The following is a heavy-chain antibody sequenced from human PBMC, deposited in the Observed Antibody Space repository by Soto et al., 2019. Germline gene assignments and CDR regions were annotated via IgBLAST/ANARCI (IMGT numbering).Heavy chain of an antibody. CDR3: ASTFRFLEWIPSKGPYYYYGMDV. CDR1: GGTFSSYA. D-gene: IGHD3-3*01. CDR2: IIPIFGTA. V-gene: IGHV1-69*12. J-gene: IGHJ6*02. Sequence: QVQLVQSGAEVKKPGSSVKVSCKASGGTFSSYAISWVRQAPGQGLEWMGGIIPIFGTANYAQKVQGRVTITADXSXSXAYRELSSLRAEATAVYYCASTFRFLEWIPSKGPYYYYGMDVWGQGTTVTVSS.